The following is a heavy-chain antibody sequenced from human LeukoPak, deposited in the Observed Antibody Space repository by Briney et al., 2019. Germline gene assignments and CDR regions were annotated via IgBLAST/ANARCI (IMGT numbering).Heavy chain of an antibody. J-gene: IGHJ6*03. CDR3: TTPMVRGVMPFHYMDV. Sequence: GGSLRLSCAASGFTFSNAWMSWVRQAPGKGLEWVGRIKSKTDGGTTDYAAPVKGRFTISRDDSKNTLYLQMNSLKTEDTAVYYCTTPMVRGVMPFHYMDVWGKGTTVTVSS. V-gene: IGHV3-15*01. CDR2: IKSKTDGGTT. D-gene: IGHD3-10*01. CDR1: GFTFSNAW.